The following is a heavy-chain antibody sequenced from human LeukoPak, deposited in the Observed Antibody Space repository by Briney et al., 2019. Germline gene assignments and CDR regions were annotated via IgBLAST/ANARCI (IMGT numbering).Heavy chain of an antibody. Sequence: PGGSLRLSCAASGFTFSSYSMNWVRQAPGKGLEWVSSIISSSSYIYYADSVKGRFTISRDNAKNSLYLQMNSLRAEDTAVYYCAREPDDYGDYFEYNWFDPWGQGTLVTVSS. V-gene: IGHV3-21*01. D-gene: IGHD4-17*01. CDR2: IISSSSYI. CDR1: GFTFSSYS. J-gene: IGHJ5*02. CDR3: AREPDDYGDYFEYNWFDP.